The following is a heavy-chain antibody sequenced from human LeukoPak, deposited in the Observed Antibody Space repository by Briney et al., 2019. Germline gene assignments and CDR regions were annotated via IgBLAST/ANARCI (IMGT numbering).Heavy chain of an antibody. CDR3: AREGDYGDYSKSFYYMDV. CDR1: GGYIGSYY. J-gene: IGHJ6*03. CDR2: IYTSENT. D-gene: IGHD4-17*01. V-gene: IGHV4-4*07. Sequence: SETLSLTCTVSGGYIGSYYWSWIRQPAGKGLEWIGRIYTSENTDYNPSPKSRVTMSVDMSTSQFSLRLTSVTAADTAVYYCAREGDYGDYSKSFYYMDVWGKGTTVTVSS.